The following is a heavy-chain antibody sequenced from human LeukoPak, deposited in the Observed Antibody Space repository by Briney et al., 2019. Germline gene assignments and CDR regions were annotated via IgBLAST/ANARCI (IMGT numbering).Heavy chain of an antibody. CDR1: GYSISSGYY. V-gene: IGHV4-38-2*01. CDR2: IYHSGST. CDR3: ATLLTLDAFDI. Sequence: RPSETLSLTCAVSGYSISSGYYWGWIRQPPGKGLGWIGSIYHSGSTYYNPSLKSRVTISVDTSKNHFSLKLSSVTAADTAVYYCATLLTLDAFDIWGQGTMVTVSS. J-gene: IGHJ3*02.